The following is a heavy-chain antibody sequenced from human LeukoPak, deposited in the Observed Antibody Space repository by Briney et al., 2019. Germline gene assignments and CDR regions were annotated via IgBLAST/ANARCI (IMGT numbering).Heavy chain of an antibody. CDR3: ARHDSGYDYPFDY. D-gene: IGHD5-12*01. CDR2: ISNSGGT. J-gene: IGHJ4*02. Sequence: SETLTLTCTVSGGSISSYHWSWIRQPPGKGLEWIGYISNSGGTNYNPSLKSRVTISEDTSKNQFSLKLSSVTAADTAVYYCARHDSGYDYPFDYWGQGTLVTVSS. V-gene: IGHV4-59*08. CDR1: GGSISSYH.